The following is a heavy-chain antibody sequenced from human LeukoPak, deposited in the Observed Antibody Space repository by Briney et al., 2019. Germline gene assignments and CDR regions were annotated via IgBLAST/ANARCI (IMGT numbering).Heavy chain of an antibody. J-gene: IGHJ4*02. D-gene: IGHD3-16*01. CDR1: GFTFDDYA. CDR2: ISWNSGSI. V-gene: IGHV3-9*01. Sequence: GGSLRLSCAASGFTFDDYAMHWVRQAPGKGLEWVSGISWNSGSIGYADSVKGRFTISRDNAKNSLYLQMNSLRAEDTALYYCAKIGGSAAYTVGWGQGTLVTVSS. CDR3: AKIGGSAAYTVG.